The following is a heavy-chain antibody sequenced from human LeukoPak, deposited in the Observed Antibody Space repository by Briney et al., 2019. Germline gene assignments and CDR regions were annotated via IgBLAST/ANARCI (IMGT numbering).Heavy chain of an antibody. J-gene: IGHJ3*02. CDR1: GFTFSGYA. Sequence: GGSLRPSCAASGFTFSGYAMNWVRQAPGKGLEWVSHIYSSDTTYADSVKGRFTISRDNAKNSLYLQMNSLRDEDTAVYYCARDLHYAFDIWGQGTMVTASS. CDR2: IYSSDTT. D-gene: IGHD3-10*01. CDR3: ARDLHYAFDI. V-gene: IGHV3-48*02.